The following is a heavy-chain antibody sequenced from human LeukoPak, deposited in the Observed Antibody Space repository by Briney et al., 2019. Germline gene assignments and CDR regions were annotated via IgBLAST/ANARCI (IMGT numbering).Heavy chain of an antibody. CDR2: INPNSGDT. J-gene: IGHJ4*02. D-gene: IGHD2-15*01. V-gene: IGHV1-2*02. Sequence: ASVKVSCKASGYTFTGYYMHWVRQAPGQGPEWMGWINPNSGDTNYAQKFQGRVTMTRDTSINTAYMELTRLTSDDTAVYYCARVYSIRSFDYWGQGTLVTVSS. CDR3: ARVYSIRSFDY. CDR1: GYTFTGYY.